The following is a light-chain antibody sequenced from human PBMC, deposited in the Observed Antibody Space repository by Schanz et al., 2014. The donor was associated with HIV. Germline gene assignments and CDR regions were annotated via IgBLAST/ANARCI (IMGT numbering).Light chain of an antibody. Sequence: QSVLTQPPSASGTPGQRVTISCSGSRSNIGRNTVNWYQQLPRTAPKLLIYSNNQRPSGVPDRFSGSKSGTSASLAITGLQPEDEADYYCQSYDTTLSGSDVVFGGGTKLTVL. CDR2: SNN. J-gene: IGLJ2*01. CDR3: QSYDTTLSGSDVV. CDR1: RSNIGRNT. V-gene: IGLV1-44*01.